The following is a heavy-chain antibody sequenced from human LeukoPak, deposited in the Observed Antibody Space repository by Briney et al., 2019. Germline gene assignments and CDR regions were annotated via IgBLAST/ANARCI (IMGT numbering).Heavy chain of an antibody. CDR3: ATLGSSPTYFYVGMDV. Sequence: SETLSLTCTVSGGSISSSSYYWGWIRQPPGKGLEWIGSIYYSGSTYYNPSLKSRVTISVDTSKNQFSLKLTSVTAADTAVYYCATLGSSPTYFYVGMDVWGQGTAVTV. CDR1: GGSISSSSYY. V-gene: IGHV4-39*07. J-gene: IGHJ6*02. CDR2: IYYSGST. D-gene: IGHD6-13*01.